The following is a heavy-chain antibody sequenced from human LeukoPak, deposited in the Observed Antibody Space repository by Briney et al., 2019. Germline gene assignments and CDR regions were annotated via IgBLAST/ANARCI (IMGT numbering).Heavy chain of an antibody. D-gene: IGHD3-22*01. Sequence: GWSLRLSCAASGFTFSSYSMNWVRQAPGKGLEWVSSISSSSSYIYYAESVKGRFTISRDNAKNSLYLQMNSLRAEDTDVYYCARGGSGYSYYFDYWGQGTLVTVSS. V-gene: IGHV3-21*01. CDR1: GFTFSSYS. CDR2: ISSSSSYI. CDR3: ARGGSGYSYYFDY. J-gene: IGHJ4*02.